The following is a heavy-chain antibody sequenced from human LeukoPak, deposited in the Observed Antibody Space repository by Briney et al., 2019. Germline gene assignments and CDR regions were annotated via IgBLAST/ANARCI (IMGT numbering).Heavy chain of an antibody. CDR2: IYYSGST. Sequence: SETLSLTCTVSGGSISSYYWSWIRQPPGKGLEWIGYIYYSGSTNYNPSLKSRVTISVDTSKNQFSLKLSSVTAADTAAYYCASVNYDILTGYYFDYWGQGTLVTVSS. CDR3: ASVNYDILTGYYFDY. J-gene: IGHJ4*02. V-gene: IGHV4-59*01. CDR1: GGSISSYY. D-gene: IGHD3-9*01.